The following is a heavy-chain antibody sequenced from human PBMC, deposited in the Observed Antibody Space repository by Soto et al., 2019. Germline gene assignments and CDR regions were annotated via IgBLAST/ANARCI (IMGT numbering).Heavy chain of an antibody. Sequence: GGSLRLSCAASGFIFSSYAMTWVRQAPGKGLEWVSGISGSGSSTYYADSVKGRFTISRDNSKNTLFLQMNSLRAEDTAVYYCAKTQEYCTGFTCPTRGTFDMWGQGTMVTVSS. J-gene: IGHJ3*02. CDR2: ISGSGSST. V-gene: IGHV3-23*01. CDR1: GFIFSSYA. CDR3: AKTQEYCTGFTCPTRGTFDM. D-gene: IGHD2-8*02.